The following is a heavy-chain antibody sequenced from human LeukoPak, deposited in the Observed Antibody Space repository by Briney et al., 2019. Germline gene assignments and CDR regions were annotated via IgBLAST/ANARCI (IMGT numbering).Heavy chain of an antibody. CDR2: IKKDGSEK. CDR3: AGGARGYNWYSDL. Sequence: GGSLRLSCAASGFTFSSYWMSWVRQAPGKGLEWVANIKKDGSEKYYVDSMKGRFTISRDNAKNSLYLQINSLRAEDTAVYYCAGGARGYNWYSDLWGRGTLVTVSS. CDR1: GFTFSSYW. J-gene: IGHJ2*01. D-gene: IGHD3-16*01. V-gene: IGHV3-7*01.